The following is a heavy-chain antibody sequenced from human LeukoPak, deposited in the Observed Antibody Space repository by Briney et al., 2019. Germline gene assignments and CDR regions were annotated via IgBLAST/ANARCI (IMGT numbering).Heavy chain of an antibody. CDR3: ARDGGGDYDFDY. D-gene: IGHD4-17*01. V-gene: IGHV1-46*01. Sequence: ASVKVSCKASGYTFSTYYMHWVRQAPGQGLEWMGIINPSGTDSNYAQKFQDSVTMTRDMSTSTVNMELGILRSEDTAVYYCARDGGGDYDFDYWGQGTLVTVSS. CDR2: INPSGTDS. CDR1: GYTFSTYY. J-gene: IGHJ4*02.